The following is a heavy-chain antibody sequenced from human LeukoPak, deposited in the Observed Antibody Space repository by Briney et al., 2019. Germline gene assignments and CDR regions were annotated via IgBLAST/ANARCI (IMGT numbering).Heavy chain of an antibody. D-gene: IGHD2-2*01. CDR3: ARQAGWRRGVLVVVPAASLDY. J-gene: IGHJ4*02. V-gene: IGHV4-38-2*01. CDR1: GYSISSGYY. Sequence: PSETLSLTCAVSGYSISSGYYWGWIRQPPGKGLEWIGSIYHSGSTYYNPSLKSRVTISVDTSKNQFSPKLSSVTAADTAVYYCARQAGWRRGVLVVVPAASLDYWGRGTLVTVSS. CDR2: IYHSGST.